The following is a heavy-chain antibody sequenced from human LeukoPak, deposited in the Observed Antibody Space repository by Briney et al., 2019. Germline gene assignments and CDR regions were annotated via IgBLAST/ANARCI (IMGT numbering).Heavy chain of an antibody. D-gene: IGHD3-9*01. Sequence: GQSLKISCKGSGYSFTCYWIGWARQMPGKGLEWMGIIYPGDSDTRYSPSFQGKATISADKSTSTAYMQWSSLKASETAMYYCASQGRYFAWLTTSGDYWGQGTLVTVSS. CDR2: IYPGDSDT. CDR3: ASQGRYFAWLTTSGDY. CDR1: GYSFTCYW. V-gene: IGHV5-51*01. J-gene: IGHJ4*02.